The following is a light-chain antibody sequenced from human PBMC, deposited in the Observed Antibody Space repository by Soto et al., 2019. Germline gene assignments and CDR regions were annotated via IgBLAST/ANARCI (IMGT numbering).Light chain of an antibody. Sequence: EIVLTQSPGTLSLSPGERATLSCRASQSVTSTYLAWYQQKPGQAPRLLIYGASNRATGIPDRFTGSGSGTDFNLTISRLEPEDFAVYYCQQYGGSPLTFGGGTKGEIK. CDR3: QQYGGSPLT. J-gene: IGKJ4*01. CDR2: GAS. V-gene: IGKV3-20*01. CDR1: QSVTSTY.